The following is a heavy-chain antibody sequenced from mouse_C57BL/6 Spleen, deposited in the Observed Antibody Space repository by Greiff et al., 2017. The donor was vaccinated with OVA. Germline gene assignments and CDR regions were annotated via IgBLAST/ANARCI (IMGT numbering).Heavy chain of an antibody. V-gene: IGHV1-66*01. D-gene: IGHD1-1*01. CDR1: GYSFTSYY. Sequence: VHLVESGPELVKPGASVKISCKASGYSFTSYYIHWVKQRPGQGLEWIGWIYPGSGNTKYNEKFKGKATLTADTSSSTAYMQLSSLTSEDSAVYYCARWTTVADYWGQGTTLTVSS. CDR2: IYPGSGNT. CDR3: ARWTTVADY. J-gene: IGHJ2*01.